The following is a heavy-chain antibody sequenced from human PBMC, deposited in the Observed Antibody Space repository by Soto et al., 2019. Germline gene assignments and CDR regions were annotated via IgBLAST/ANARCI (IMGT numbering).Heavy chain of an antibody. J-gene: IGHJ6*02. CDR2: ISSYNGDT. D-gene: IGHD2-15*01. CDR1: GYTFTRSG. V-gene: IGHV1-18*01. CDR3: ARYCVAPYYYYGMDV. Sequence: ASVKVSCKASGYTFTRSGISWVRQAPGQGPEWMGWISSYNGDTNYAQTFQGRVTMTTDTSTSTAYMELRSLRSDDTAVYYCARYCVAPYYYYGMDVWGQGTPVTVAS.